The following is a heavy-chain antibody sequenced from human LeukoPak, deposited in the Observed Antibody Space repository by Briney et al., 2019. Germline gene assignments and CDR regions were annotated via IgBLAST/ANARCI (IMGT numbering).Heavy chain of an antibody. V-gene: IGHV4-39*07. D-gene: IGHD3-22*01. CDR3: ARDRRRFPRSGYYYGVGAFDI. CDR2: IYYSGST. CDR1: GGSISSSSYY. J-gene: IGHJ3*02. Sequence: SETLSLTCTVSGGSISSSSYYWGWIRQPPGKGLEWIGSIYYSGSTYYNPSLKSRVTISVDTSKNQFSLKLSSVTAADTAVYYCARDRRRFPRSGYYYGVGAFDIWGQGTMVTVSS.